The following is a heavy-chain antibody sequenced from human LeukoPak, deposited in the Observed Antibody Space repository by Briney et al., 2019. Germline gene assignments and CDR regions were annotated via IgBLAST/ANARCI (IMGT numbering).Heavy chain of an antibody. J-gene: IGHJ4*02. CDR2: ISAYNGNT. CDR1: GYTFTSYG. D-gene: IGHD6-13*01. Sequence: EASVKVSCKASGYTFTSYGISWVRQAPGQGLEWMGWISAYNGNTNYAQKLQGRVTMTTDTSTSTAYMELRSLRSDDTAVYYCARDDCTAAAGNFDYWGQGTLVTVSS. CDR3: ARDDCTAAAGNFDY. V-gene: IGHV1-18*01.